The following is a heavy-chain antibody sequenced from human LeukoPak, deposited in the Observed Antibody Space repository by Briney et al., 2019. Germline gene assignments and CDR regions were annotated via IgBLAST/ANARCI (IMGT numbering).Heavy chain of an antibody. J-gene: IGHJ4*02. CDR3: ARGGYYDSSGYNSSFDY. CDR1: GGSSSGYY. Sequence: SETLSLTCAVYGGSSSGYYWSWIRQPPGKGLEWIGEINHSGSTHYNPSLKSRVTISVDTSKNQFSLKLSSVTAADTAVYYCARGGYYDSSGYNSSFDYWGQGTLVTVSS. D-gene: IGHD3-22*01. CDR2: INHSGST. V-gene: IGHV4-34*01.